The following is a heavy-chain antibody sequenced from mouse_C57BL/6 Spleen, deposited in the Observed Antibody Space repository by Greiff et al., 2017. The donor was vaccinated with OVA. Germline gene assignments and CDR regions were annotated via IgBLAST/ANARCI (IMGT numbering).Heavy chain of an antibody. CDR3: ARHALYYYGAMDY. CDR1: GFSLTSYG. D-gene: IGHD1-1*01. CDR2: IWSDGST. J-gene: IGHJ4*01. Sequence: VKLMESGPGLVAPSQSLSITCTVSGFSLTSYGVHWVRQPPGKGLEWLVVIWSDGSTTYNSALKSRLSISKDNSKSQVFLKMNSLQTDDTAVYYCARHALYYYGAMDYWGQGPSVTVSS. V-gene: IGHV2-6-1*01.